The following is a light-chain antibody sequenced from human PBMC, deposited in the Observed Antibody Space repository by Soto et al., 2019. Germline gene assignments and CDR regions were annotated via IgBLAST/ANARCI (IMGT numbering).Light chain of an antibody. CDR3: QQYFSPPRYT. CDR1: QNLLSSYNNKHY. CDR2: WAS. J-gene: IGKJ2*01. Sequence: IVMTQSPDSLAVSLGERATINCKSSQNLLSSYNNKHYLVWYQQKPGKAPKLLIYWASSREPGVPERFSGSGSATDFTLTISNLQAEDVAVYYCQQYFSPPRYTFGQGTKLEIK. V-gene: IGKV4-1*01.